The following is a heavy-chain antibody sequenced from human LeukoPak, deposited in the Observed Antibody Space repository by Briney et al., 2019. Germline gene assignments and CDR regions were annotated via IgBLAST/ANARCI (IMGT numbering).Heavy chain of an antibody. CDR3: ARRIDFLSCFPTAFYD. CDR2: INPNTGGT. CDR1: GYTFTGYC. V-gene: IGHV1-2*02. D-gene: IGHD3-3*01. J-gene: IGHJ4*02. Sequence: ASVKVSCKASGYTFTGYCIHWVRQAPEQGLEWMGFINPNTGGTSYAQKFQARVTMTRDTSISTAYMELSGLRSDDTAVYYCARRIDFLSCFPTAFYDWGQGTLVTLSS.